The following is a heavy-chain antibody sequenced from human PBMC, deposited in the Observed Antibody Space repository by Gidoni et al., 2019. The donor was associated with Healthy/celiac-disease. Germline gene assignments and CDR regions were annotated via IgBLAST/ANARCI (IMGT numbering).Heavy chain of an antibody. CDR1: GFTFSSYA. D-gene: IGHD6-19*01. CDR2: ISGSGGST. J-gene: IGHJ4*02. CDR3: AKTNGVAVAGTPVGY. Sequence: EVQLLESRGGLVRPGGSLRLSCAASGFTFSSYAMSWVRQAPGKGLEWVSAISGSGGSTYYADSVKGRFTISRDNSKNTLYLQMNSLRAEDTAVYYCAKTNGVAVAGTPVGYWVQGTLVTVSS. V-gene: IGHV3-23*01.